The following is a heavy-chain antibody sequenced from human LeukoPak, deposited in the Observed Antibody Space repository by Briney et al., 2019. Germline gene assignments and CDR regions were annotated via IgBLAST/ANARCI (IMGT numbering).Heavy chain of an antibody. J-gene: IGHJ4*02. V-gene: IGHV4-34*01. CDR2: IHYTGAT. D-gene: IGHD3-9*01. CDR3: ARGNILTGYCFDF. CDR1: GGSITGYY. Sequence: PTETLSLTCAVYGGSITGYYWSWIRQTPGRGLEWVGEIHYTGATSYNPSLKSRATISTDTSKNQFSLRLSSVTAADTAVYYCARGNILTGYCFDFWGQGALVTVSS.